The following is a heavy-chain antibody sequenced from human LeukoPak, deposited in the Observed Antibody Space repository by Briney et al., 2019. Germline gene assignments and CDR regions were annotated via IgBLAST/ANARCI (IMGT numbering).Heavy chain of an antibody. CDR3: AKGAVAAASEYFQH. CDR1: GFTFSSYA. CDR2: ISGSGGST. J-gene: IGHJ1*01. Sequence: GGSLRLSCAASGFTFSSYAMSWVRQAPGKGLEWVSAISGSGGSTYYADSVKGRFTISRAYSKNTLYLQMNGLSAEDTAVYYCAKGAVAAASEYFQHWGQGTLVTVSS. V-gene: IGHV3-23*01. D-gene: IGHD6-19*01.